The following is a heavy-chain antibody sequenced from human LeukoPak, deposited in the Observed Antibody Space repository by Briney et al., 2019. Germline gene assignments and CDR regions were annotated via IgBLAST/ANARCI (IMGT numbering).Heavy chain of an antibody. D-gene: IGHD6-13*01. Sequence: GASVTVSCKASGGTFSIYAISWVRQAPGQGLEWMGRIIPILGIANYAQKFQGRVTITADKSTSTAYMELSSLRSEDTAVYYCAGEEGIAAAAAIYYYGMDVWGQGTTVTVSS. CDR2: IIPILGIA. CDR1: GGTFSIYA. CDR3: AGEEGIAAAAAIYYYGMDV. J-gene: IGHJ6*02. V-gene: IGHV1-69*04.